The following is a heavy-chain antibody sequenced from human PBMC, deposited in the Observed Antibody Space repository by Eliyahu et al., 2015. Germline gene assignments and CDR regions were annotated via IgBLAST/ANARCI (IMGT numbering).Heavy chain of an antibody. CDR2: ISTGSDTI. J-gene: IGHJ4*02. D-gene: IGHD2-2*01. V-gene: IGHV3-48*04. CDR1: GFPXSTYN. CDR3: AGTCSSTSCYGNDY. Sequence: EVQLVESGGGLVQPGGSLRLSCVASGFPXSTYNXNWVRQAPGKGLEWLXYISTGSDTIYYADSXEGRFTISRDNAKNSLFLQMDNLRAEDTAVYYCAGTCSSTSCYGNDYWGQGTLVTVSA.